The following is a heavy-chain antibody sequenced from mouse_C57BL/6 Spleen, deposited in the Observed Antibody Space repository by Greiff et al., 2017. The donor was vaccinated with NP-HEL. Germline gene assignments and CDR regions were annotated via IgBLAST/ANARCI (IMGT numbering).Heavy chain of an antibody. CDR3: ARSRGAPDY. CDR2: INPNNGGT. J-gene: IGHJ2*01. V-gene: IGHV1-18*01. Sequence: EVQGVESGPELVKPGASVKIPCKASGYTFTDYNMDWVKQSHGKSLEWIGDINPNNGGTIYNQKFKGKATLTVDKSSSTAYMELRSLTSEDTAVYYCARSRGAPDYWGQSTTLTVSS. CDR1: GYTFTDYN.